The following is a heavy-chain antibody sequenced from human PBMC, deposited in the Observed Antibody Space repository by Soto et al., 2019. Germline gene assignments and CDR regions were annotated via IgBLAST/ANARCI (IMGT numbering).Heavy chain of an antibody. D-gene: IGHD5-18*01. CDR1: GFTFSSYG. V-gene: IGHV3-33*01. CDR2: IWYDGSNK. J-gene: IGHJ4*02. CDR3: ARDRQHSYESSLDY. Sequence: GGSLRLSCAASGFTFSSYGMHWVRQAPGKGLEWVAVIWYDGSNKYYADSVKGRFTISRDNSKNTLYLQMNSLRAEDTAVYYCARDRQHSYESSLDYWGQGTLVTVSS.